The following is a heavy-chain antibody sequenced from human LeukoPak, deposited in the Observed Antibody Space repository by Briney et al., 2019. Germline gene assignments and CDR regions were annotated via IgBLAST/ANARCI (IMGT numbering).Heavy chain of an antibody. D-gene: IGHD3-16*01. CDR2: IWHDGATK. CDR1: EFIFSNYA. V-gene: IGHV3-33*01. J-gene: IGHJ3*01. CDR3: ARELLGEGPDAFDV. Sequence: GGSLRLSCKTSEFIFSNYAMHWVRQAPGKGLDWVAMIWHDGATKFYADSVKGRFTISRDNSKDTLYLQMDSLRAEDTAVFYCARELLGEGPDAFDVWGQGTIVTVSS.